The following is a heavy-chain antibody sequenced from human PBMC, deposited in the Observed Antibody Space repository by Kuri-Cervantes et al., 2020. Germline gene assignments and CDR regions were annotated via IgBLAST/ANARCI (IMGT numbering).Heavy chain of an antibody. J-gene: IGHJ4*02. CDR1: GFTFSNYA. D-gene: IGHD3-9*01. Sequence: GESLKISCAASGFTFSNYAVQWVRQAPGKGLEWVAAISYDGGNKYYADSVKGRFTISRDNSKNTLYLQMNSLRAEDTAVYYCAKDLVPGNDYDILTGYSYWGQGTLVTVSS. V-gene: IGHV3-30-3*01. CDR2: ISYDGGNK. CDR3: AKDLVPGNDYDILTGYSY.